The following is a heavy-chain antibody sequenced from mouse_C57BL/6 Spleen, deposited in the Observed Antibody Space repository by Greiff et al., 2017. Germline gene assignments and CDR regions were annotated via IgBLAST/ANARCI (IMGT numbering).Heavy chain of an antibody. Sequence: VQLKESGAELVKPGASVKLSCTASGFNIKDYYMHWVKQRTEQGLEWIGRIDPEDGETKYAPKFQGKDTITADTASNTAYLQLSSLTSEDTAVYYCARTYDYGVNYFDYWGQGTTLTVSS. J-gene: IGHJ2*01. D-gene: IGHD2-4*01. CDR1: GFNIKDYY. CDR2: IDPEDGET. CDR3: ARTYDYGVNYFDY. V-gene: IGHV14-2*01.